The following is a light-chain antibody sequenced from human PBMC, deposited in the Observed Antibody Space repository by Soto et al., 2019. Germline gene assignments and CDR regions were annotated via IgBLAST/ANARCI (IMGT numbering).Light chain of an antibody. Sequence: IVMTQSPVTLSVSPGERATLSCRASQSVSINLAWYQQKPVQAPSLLIYGAFTRATGIPARFSGTGSGTEFTLTISSLQSEDFALYYCQQYNDWPLTFGQGTKVDIK. CDR1: QSVSIN. CDR3: QQYNDWPLT. J-gene: IGKJ1*01. CDR2: GAF. V-gene: IGKV3-15*01.